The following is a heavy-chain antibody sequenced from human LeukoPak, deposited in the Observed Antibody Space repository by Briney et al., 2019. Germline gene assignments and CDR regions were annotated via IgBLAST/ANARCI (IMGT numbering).Heavy chain of an antibody. CDR1: GFTFSNYG. J-gene: IGHJ4*02. V-gene: IGHV3-33*02. CDR2: IWYDGSNK. CDR3: ARDSLVGATDY. Sequence: GGSLRLSCAASGFTFSNYGIHWVRQAPGKGLEWVALIWYDGSNKFYADSVKGRFTISRDNSTNALFLQMNSLRAEDTAVYYCARDSLVGATDYWGQGTLVTVSS. D-gene: IGHD1-26*01.